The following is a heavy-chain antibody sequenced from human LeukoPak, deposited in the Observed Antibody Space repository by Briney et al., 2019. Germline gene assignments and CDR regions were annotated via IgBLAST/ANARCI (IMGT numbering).Heavy chain of an antibody. V-gene: IGHV4-38-2*02. CDR1: GYSISSGYY. CDR2: IYHSGIT. J-gene: IGHJ4*02. CDR3: ARSARYYFDY. Sequence: SETLSLTCNVSGYSISSGYYWGWIRQPPGKGLEWIGKIYHSGITAYNPSLKSRVTISVDTSENHFSLKLTSVTAADTAVYYCARSARYYFDYWGQGTLVTVSS.